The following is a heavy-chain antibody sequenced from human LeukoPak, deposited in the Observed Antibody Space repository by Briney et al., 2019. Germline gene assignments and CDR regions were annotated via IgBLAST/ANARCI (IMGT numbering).Heavy chain of an antibody. D-gene: IGHD6-19*01. CDR2: ISGGGDST. Sequence: GGSLRLSCAASGFTFSSNAMNWVRQAPGKGLEWVSSISGGGDSTYYADSVKGRFTISRDNSKNTLSLQMNSLRAEDTALYYCAKPSYSSGEDYWGQGTLVTVSS. V-gene: IGHV3-23*01. CDR3: AKPSYSSGEDY. CDR1: GFTFSSNA. J-gene: IGHJ4*02.